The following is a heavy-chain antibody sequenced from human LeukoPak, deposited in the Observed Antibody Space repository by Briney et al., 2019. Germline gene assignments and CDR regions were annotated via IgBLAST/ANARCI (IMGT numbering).Heavy chain of an antibody. CDR1: GGSFSGYY. CDR3: ARHNSGSYYYMDV. V-gene: IGHV4-34*01. CDR2: INHSGST. Sequence: SETLSLTCAVYGGSFSGYYWSWIRQPPGKGLEWIGEINHSGSTNYNPSLKSRVTISVDTSKNQFSLKLSSVTAADTAVYYCARHNSGSYYYMDVWGKGTTVTVSS. J-gene: IGHJ6*03. D-gene: IGHD1-26*01.